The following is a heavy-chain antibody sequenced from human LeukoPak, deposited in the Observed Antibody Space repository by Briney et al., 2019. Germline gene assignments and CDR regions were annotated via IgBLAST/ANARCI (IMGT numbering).Heavy chain of an antibody. V-gene: IGHV5-51*01. CDR2: IYPGDSDT. CDR3: ARLGDGSAAYYYYYMDV. J-gene: IGHJ6*03. CDR1: GYSFTSYW. D-gene: IGHD3-10*01. Sequence: GESLQISCQGSGYSFTSYWIGWVRQMPGKGLEWMGIIYPGDSDTRYSPSFQGQVTISADKSISAAYLQWSSLKASDTAMYYCARLGDGSAAYYYYYMDVWGKGTTVTVSS.